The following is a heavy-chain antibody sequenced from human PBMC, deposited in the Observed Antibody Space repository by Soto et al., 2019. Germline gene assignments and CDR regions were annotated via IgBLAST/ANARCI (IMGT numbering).Heavy chain of an antibody. CDR1: GGSISSGGYY. CDR3: ARDLRVVVAATPGEGPSYYYYYMAV. V-gene: IGHV4-31*03. D-gene: IGHD2-15*01. J-gene: IGHJ6*03. Sequence: PSETLSLTCTVSGGSISSGGYYWSWIRQHPGKGLEWIGYIYYSGSTYYNPSLKSRVTISVDTSKNQFSLKLSSVTAADTAVYYCARDLRVVVAATPGEGPSYYYYYMAVWGKGTTVTVSS. CDR2: IYYSGST.